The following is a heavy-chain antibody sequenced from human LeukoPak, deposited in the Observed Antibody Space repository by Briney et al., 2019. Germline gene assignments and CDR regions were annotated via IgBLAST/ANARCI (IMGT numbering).Heavy chain of an antibody. V-gene: IGHV3-21*04. CDR1: GFTFSSYS. CDR3: AKDGRDIVVVVAATVFGWFDP. D-gene: IGHD2-15*01. J-gene: IGHJ5*02. CDR2: ISSSSSYI. Sequence: GGSLRLSCAASGFTFSSYSMNWVRQAPGKGLEWVSSISSSSSYIYYADSVKGRFTISRDNAKNSLYLQMNSLRAEDTAVYYCAKDGRDIVVVVAATVFGWFDPWGQGTLVTVSS.